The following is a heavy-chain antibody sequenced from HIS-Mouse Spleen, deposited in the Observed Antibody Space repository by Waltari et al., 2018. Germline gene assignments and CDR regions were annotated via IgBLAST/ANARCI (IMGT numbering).Heavy chain of an antibody. V-gene: IGHV4-34*01. CDR2: INHSGST. D-gene: IGHD7-27*01. Sequence: QVQLQQWGAGLLKPSETLSLPCAVYGGSFSGYYWTWTRQPPGKGLEWIGEINHSGSTNYNPSLKSRVTISVDTSKNQFSLKLSSVTAADTAVYYCARGLGSGDAFDIWGQGTMVTVSS. J-gene: IGHJ3*02. CDR3: ARGLGSGDAFDI. CDR1: GGSFSGYY.